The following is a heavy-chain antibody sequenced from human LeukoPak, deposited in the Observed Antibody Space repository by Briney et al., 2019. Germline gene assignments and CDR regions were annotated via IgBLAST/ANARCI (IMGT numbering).Heavy chain of an antibody. Sequence: SVKVSCKASGGTFSSYTISWVRQAPGQGLEWMGRIIPILGIANYAQKFQGRVTITADKSTSTAYMELSSLRSEDTTVYYCARGGPKQQLGSYYFDYWGQGTLVTVSS. J-gene: IGHJ4*02. D-gene: IGHD6-13*01. CDR1: GGTFSSYT. CDR3: ARGGPKQQLGSYYFDY. CDR2: IIPILGIA. V-gene: IGHV1-69*02.